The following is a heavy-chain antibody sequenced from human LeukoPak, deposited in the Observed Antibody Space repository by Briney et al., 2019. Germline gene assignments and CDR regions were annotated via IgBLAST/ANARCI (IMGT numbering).Heavy chain of an antibody. V-gene: IGHV1-2*02. D-gene: IGHD1-26*01. CDR1: GYTFTGYY. CDR2: INPNSGAT. Sequence: GASVKVSCKASGYTFTGYYIHCVRQAPGQGLEWMGWINPNSGATTYAQKFQGRVTMTRDTSISTAYMEPSRLRSDDTAVYYCARAANAGPTTGLFDYWGLGTLVTVSS. CDR3: ARAANAGPTTGLFDY. J-gene: IGHJ4*02.